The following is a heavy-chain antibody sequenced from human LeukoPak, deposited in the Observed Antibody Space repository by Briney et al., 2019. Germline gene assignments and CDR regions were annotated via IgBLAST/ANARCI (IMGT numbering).Heavy chain of an antibody. Sequence: GGSLRLSCAASGFTFSSYSMNWVRQAPGKGLEWVSSISSSSSYIYYADSVKGRFTISRDNTKNSLYLQMNSLRAEDTAVYYCARDYDGWYGGYWGQGTLVTVSS. J-gene: IGHJ4*02. D-gene: IGHD6-19*01. V-gene: IGHV3-21*01. CDR3: ARDYDGWYGGY. CDR1: GFTFSSYS. CDR2: ISSSSSYI.